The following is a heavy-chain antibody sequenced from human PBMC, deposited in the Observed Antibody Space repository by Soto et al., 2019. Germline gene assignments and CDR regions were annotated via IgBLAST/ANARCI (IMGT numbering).Heavy chain of an antibody. Sequence: GGSLRLSCAASGFTFSSYAMSWVRQAPGKGLEWVSAISGSGGSTYYADSVKGRFTISRDNSKNTLYLQMNSLRAEDTAVYYCAKSSRYCSGGSCYGLFDYWGQGTLVTVSS. J-gene: IGHJ4*02. V-gene: IGHV3-23*01. CDR1: GFTFSSYA. CDR3: AKSSRYCSGGSCYGLFDY. CDR2: ISGSGGST. D-gene: IGHD2-15*01.